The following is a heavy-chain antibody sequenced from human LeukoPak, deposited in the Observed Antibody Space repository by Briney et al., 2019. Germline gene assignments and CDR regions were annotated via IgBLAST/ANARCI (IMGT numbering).Heavy chain of an antibody. D-gene: IGHD3-10*01. CDR2: INWNGGST. J-gene: IGHJ4*02. CDR1: GFTVSSYG. V-gene: IGHV3-20*01. CDR3: ARRGGPAKGGYHFDY. Sequence: GGSLRLSCAASGFTVSSYGMTWVRQAPGKGLEWVSGINWNGGSTGYADSVKGRFTISRDNAKNSMYLQMNSLRAEDTALYHCARRGGPAKGGYHFDYWGQGTLVTVSS.